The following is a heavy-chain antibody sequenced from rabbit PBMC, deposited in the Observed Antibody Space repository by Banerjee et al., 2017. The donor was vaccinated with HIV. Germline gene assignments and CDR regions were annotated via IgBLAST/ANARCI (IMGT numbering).Heavy chain of an antibody. CDR2: VDTGDGNT. D-gene: IGHD4-1*01. CDR3: AREFYYTNPFNF. J-gene: IGHJ4*01. V-gene: IGHV1S40*01. Sequence: QSLEESGGDLVKPGASLTLTCTASGFSFSSSYYMCWVRQAPGKGLQWIACVDTGDGNTYYASWAKGRFTISKTSSTTVTLQMTSLTAADTATYFCAREFYYTNPFNFWGQGTLVTVS. CDR1: GFSFSSSYY.